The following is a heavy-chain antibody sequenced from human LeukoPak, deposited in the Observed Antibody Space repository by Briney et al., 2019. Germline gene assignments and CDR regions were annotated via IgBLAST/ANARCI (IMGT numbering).Heavy chain of an antibody. Sequence: PGGSLRLSCAASGFAFSSYWMAWVRQAPGKGLEWVANIKEVGSEIYYVDSVKGRFTISRDNAKNSLYLQMNNLRVEDTAVYYCARGVYDWGYWGQGTLVTVSS. J-gene: IGHJ4*02. CDR2: IKEVGSEI. CDR1: GFAFSSYW. D-gene: IGHD3-16*01. V-gene: IGHV3-7*04. CDR3: ARGVYDWGY.